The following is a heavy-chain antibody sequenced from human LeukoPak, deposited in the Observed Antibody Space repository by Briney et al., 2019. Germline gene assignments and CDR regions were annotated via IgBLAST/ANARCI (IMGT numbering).Heavy chain of an antibody. CDR1: GSTFSSYW. CDR2: IKQDGSEK. CDR3: ARFYCSGGSCYSFSDAFDI. V-gene: IGHV3-7*01. J-gene: IGHJ3*02. D-gene: IGHD2-15*01. Sequence: PGGSLRLSCAASGSTFSSYWMSWVRQAPGKGLEWVANIKQDGSEKYYVDSVKGRFTISRDNAKNSLYLQMNSLRAEDTAVYYCARFYCSGGSCYSFSDAFDIWGQGTMVTVSS.